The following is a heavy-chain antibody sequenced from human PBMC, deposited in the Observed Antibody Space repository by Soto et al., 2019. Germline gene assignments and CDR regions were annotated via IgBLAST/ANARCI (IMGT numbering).Heavy chain of an antibody. CDR3: ARGGTKTLRDWFDP. V-gene: IGHV4-4*07. CDR1: GASISGFY. D-gene: IGHD1-1*01. Sequence: SETLSLTCTVSGASISGFYWSWIRKSAGKGLEWIGRIYATGTTDYNPSLQSRVMMSVDTSKKQFSLKLRSVTAADTAVYYCARGGTKTLRDWFDPWGQGISVTVSS. J-gene: IGHJ5*02. CDR2: IYATGTT.